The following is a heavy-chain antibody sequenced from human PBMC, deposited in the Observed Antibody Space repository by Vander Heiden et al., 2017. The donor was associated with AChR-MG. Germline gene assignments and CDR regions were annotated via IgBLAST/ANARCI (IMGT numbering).Heavy chain of an antibody. CDR2: IYWDDDK. Sequence: QITLKESGPTLVKPTQTLTLTCTFSGFSLSTSGVGVGWIRQPPGKALEWLALIYWDDDKRYSPALKSRLTITKDTSKIQVVLTMTKLDTVDTATYYCAHSSRAVALGGFDYWGQGTLVTVSS. D-gene: IGHD6-19*01. J-gene: IGHJ4*02. V-gene: IGHV2-5*02. CDR3: AHSSRAVALGGFDY. CDR1: GFSLSTSGVG.